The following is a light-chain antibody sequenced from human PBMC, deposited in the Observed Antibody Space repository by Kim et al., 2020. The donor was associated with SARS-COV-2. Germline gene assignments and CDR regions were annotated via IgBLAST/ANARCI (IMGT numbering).Light chain of an antibody. CDR2: DVS. CDR1: SGGLGSFKY. CDR3: SSYTSGSTLVA. V-gene: IGLV2-14*03. J-gene: IGLJ2*01. Sequence: QSITISCTGTSGGLGSFKYVSWYQQHPGKAPKLMIYDVSNRPSGVSNRFSGSKSGSAASLTISGLQAEDEADYYCSSYTSGSTLVAFGGGTQLTVL.